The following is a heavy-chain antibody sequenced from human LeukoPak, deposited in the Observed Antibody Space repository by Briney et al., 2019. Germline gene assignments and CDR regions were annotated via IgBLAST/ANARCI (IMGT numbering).Heavy chain of an antibody. CDR1: GGSISSYY. CDR3: ARRSAGKRPFDY. J-gene: IGHJ4*02. CDR2: INHSGST. V-gene: IGHV4-34*01. Sequence: PSETLSLTCTVSGGSISSYYWSWIRQPPGKGLEWIGEINHSGSTNYNPSLKSRVTISVDTSKNQFSLKLSSVTAADTAVYYCARRSAGKRPFDYWGQGTLVTVSS. D-gene: IGHD1-1*01.